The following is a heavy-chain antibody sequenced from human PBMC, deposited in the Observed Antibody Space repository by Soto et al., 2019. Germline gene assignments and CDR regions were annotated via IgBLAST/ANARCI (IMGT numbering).Heavy chain of an antibody. CDR2: ITASGGST. D-gene: IGHD1-1*01. CDR1: GFTFSSYA. CDR3: APRGIQLWFES. J-gene: IGHJ5*01. V-gene: IGHV3-23*01. Sequence: GGSLRLSCVGSGFTFSSYAMSLVRQAPGKGLEWVSAITASGGSTFYADSVKGRFTISRDNSKGTLYLQMNSLSADDTAVYYCAPRGIQLWFESWGEGILVTVSS.